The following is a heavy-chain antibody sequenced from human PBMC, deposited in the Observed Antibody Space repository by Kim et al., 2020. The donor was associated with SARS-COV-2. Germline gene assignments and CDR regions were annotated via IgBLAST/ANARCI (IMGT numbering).Heavy chain of an antibody. D-gene: IGHD6-25*01. Sequence: SETLSLTCTVSGGSISSSSYYWGWIRQPPGKGLEWIGSIYYSGSTYYNPSLKSRVTISVDTSKNQFSLKLSSVTAADTAVYYCARRARAANSPVGYFDYWGQGTLVTVSS. CDR2: IYYSGST. CDR1: GGSISSSSYY. V-gene: IGHV4-39*01. CDR3: ARRARAANSPVGYFDY. J-gene: IGHJ4*02.